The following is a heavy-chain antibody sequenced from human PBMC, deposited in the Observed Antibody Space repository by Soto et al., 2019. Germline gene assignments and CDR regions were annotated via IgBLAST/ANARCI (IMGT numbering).Heavy chain of an antibody. Sequence: QVQLVQSGAEVKKPGSSVKVSCRVSGGTFTKYTISWVRQAPGQGLEWMGGIIPLFCATNYVQKFRGRVTITADESTITAYMELSSLTSNDTALYFCSRDGDGNSMAYWGQGTLVTVSS. J-gene: IGHJ4*02. D-gene: IGHD4-4*01. CDR2: IIPLFCAT. CDR3: SRDGDGNSMAY. V-gene: IGHV1-69*01. CDR1: GGTFTKYT.